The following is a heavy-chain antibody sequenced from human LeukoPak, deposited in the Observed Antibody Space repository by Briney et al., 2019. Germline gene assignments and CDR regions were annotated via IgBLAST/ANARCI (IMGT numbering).Heavy chain of an antibody. CDR3: ARDRRGSYFDY. D-gene: IGHD5-12*01. Sequence: SQTLSLTCTVSGGTISSGGYYWSWHRQHPGKGLEWIGYIYYSGSTYYNPSLKSRVTISVDTSKNQFSLKLSSVTAADTAVYYCARDRRGSYFDYWGQGTRVTVSS. J-gene: IGHJ4*02. CDR1: GGTISSGGYY. CDR2: IYYSGST. V-gene: IGHV4-31*03.